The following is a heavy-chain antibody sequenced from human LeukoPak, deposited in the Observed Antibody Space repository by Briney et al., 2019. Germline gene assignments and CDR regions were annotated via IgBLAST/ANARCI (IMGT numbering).Heavy chain of an antibody. J-gene: IGHJ4*02. D-gene: IGHD6-19*01. CDR2: IFHSGST. V-gene: IGHV4-38-2*02. CDR1: GFSLTIGYF. CDR3: ARGRAGWYGRGRFDY. Sequence: SETLSLTCNVSGFSLTIGYFWGWIRQPPGKGLEWIGSIFHSGSTYFNPSLKSRVTMSVDTSKNQFSLQLPSVTAADTAIYYCARGRAGWYGRGRFDYWGQGTLVTVSS.